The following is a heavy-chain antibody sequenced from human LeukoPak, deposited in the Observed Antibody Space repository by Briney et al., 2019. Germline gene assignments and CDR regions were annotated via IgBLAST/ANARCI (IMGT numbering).Heavy chain of an antibody. CDR3: ARESHVTREDY. CDR2: ISANDGNT. V-gene: IGHV1-18*01. J-gene: IGHJ4*02. CDR1: SYTFTSYG. Sequence: ASVKVSCKASSYTFTSYGISWVRQAPGQGLEWMGWISANDGNTDYPQKLQGRVTMTTDTSTSTAYMELRSLRSGDTAVYYCARESHVTREDYWGQGTLVTVSS. D-gene: IGHD3-10*01.